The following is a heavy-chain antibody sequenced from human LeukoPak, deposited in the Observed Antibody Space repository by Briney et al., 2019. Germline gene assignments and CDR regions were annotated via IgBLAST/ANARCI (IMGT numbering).Heavy chain of an antibody. CDR3: ARHMDDFWSGFDY. J-gene: IGHJ4*02. D-gene: IGHD3-3*01. CDR1: GYSISSGYY. V-gene: IGHV4-38-2*01. CDR2: FYLGGST. Sequence: TSETLSLTCAVSGYSISSGYYWGWIRQPPGKGLEWIGSFYLGGSTYYNPSLKSRVTISVDTSKNQFSLKLSSVTAADTAVYYCARHMDDFWSGFDYWGQGTLVTVSS.